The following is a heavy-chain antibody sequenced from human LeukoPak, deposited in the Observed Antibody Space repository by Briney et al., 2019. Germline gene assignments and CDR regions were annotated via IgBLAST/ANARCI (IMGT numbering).Heavy chain of an antibody. D-gene: IGHD5-24*01. J-gene: IGHJ4*02. V-gene: IGHV3-74*01. CDR3: AKERRDGYNFAFDY. CDR1: GFTFSIYW. Sequence: GSLRLSCAASGFTFSIYWMHWVRQAPGKGLVWVSRINSDGSSTSYADSVKGRFTISRDNAKNTLYLQMNSLRAEDTAVYYCAKERRDGYNFAFDYWGQGTLVTVSS. CDR2: INSDGSST.